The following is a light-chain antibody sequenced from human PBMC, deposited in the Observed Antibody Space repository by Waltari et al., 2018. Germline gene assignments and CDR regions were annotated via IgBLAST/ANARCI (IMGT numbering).Light chain of an antibody. CDR2: GAS. V-gene: IGKV3-20*01. CDR1: QSVSSY. J-gene: IGKJ4*01. CDR3: QKYSSSPLT. Sequence: VILTQSPATLSLSPGERATLSCRASQSVSSYLAWYQQKPGQAPRLLIYGASSRATGILDRFSGSGSGTEFTLTISSLEPEDFAVYYCQKYSSSPLTFGGGTKVEIK.